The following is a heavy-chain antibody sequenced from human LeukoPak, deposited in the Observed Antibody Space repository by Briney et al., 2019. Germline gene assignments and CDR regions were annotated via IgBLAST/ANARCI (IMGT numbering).Heavy chain of an antibody. D-gene: IGHD2-2*02. CDR3: ARSRIVVVPAAIQRPPFDY. CDR2: ISAYNGNT. J-gene: IGHJ4*02. V-gene: IGHV1-18*01. Sequence: ASVKVSCKASGYTFTSYGISWVRQAPGQGLEWMGWISAYNGNTNYAQKLQGRVTMTTDTSTSTAYMELGSLRFDDTAVYYCARSRIVVVPAAIQRPPFDYWGQGTLVTVSS. CDR1: GYTFTSYG.